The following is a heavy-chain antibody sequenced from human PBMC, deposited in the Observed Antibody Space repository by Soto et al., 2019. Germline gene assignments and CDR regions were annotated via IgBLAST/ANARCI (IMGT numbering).Heavy chain of an antibody. V-gene: IGHV3-23*01. CDR1: GFTFSSYA. Sequence: GGSLRLSCAASGFTFSSYAMSWVRQAPGKGLGWVSAISGSGGSTYYADSVKGRFTISRDNSKNTLYLQMNSLRAEDTAVYYCAKDDSSGYYYDYWGQGTLVTVSS. J-gene: IGHJ4*02. CDR3: AKDDSSGYYYDY. CDR2: ISGSGGST. D-gene: IGHD3-22*01.